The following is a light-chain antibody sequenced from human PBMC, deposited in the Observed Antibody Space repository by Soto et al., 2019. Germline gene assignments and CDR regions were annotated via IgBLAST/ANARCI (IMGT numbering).Light chain of an antibody. J-gene: IGLJ2*01. CDR2: NVS. Sequence: QSALTQPASVSGSPGQSITISCTGTSSDVGGYNFVTWYQQHPGKAPKLIICNVSERPSGVSNRFSGSKSGNTASLTISGLQAEDEADYYCSSYTGSSTLVFGGGTKVTVL. V-gene: IGLV2-14*01. CDR3: SSYTGSSTLV. CDR1: SSDVGGYNF.